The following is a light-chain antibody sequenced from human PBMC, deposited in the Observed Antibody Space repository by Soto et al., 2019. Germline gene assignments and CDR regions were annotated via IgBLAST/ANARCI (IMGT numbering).Light chain of an antibody. Sequence: DLQMTQSPSSLSASLGDRVTITCRASESISTHLNWFQQKPGKAPKVLISSTSGLQSGVPSRFSGSGSGTDFTLTISSLQPEDFATYYCQQSYNTPLTFGGGTKVEIK. CDR2: STS. V-gene: IGKV1-39*01. J-gene: IGKJ4*01. CDR3: QQSYNTPLT. CDR1: ESISTH.